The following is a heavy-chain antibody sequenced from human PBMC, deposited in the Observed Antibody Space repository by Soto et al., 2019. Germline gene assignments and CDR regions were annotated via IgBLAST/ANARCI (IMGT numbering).Heavy chain of an antibody. Sequence: SVKVSCKASGGTFSSYTISWVRQAPGQGLEWMGRIIPILGIANYAQKFQGRVTITADKSTSTAYMELSSLRSEDTAVYYCARGPVSGWSFHFDYWGQGTLVTVSS. CDR3: ARGPVSGWSFHFDY. V-gene: IGHV1-69*02. CDR1: GGTFSSYT. D-gene: IGHD6-19*01. CDR2: IIPILGIA. J-gene: IGHJ4*02.